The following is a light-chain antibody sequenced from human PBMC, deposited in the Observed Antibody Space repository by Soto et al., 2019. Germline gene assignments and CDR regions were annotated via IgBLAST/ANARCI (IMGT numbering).Light chain of an antibody. CDR1: QSISSS. Sequence: DIEMTQSPSSLSASVDETITITCRASQSISSSLNWFQHSPGQPPKLLLFAASNLHAGVPPRFSGSGYGTSFSLTIRSLQPEDFATYYCQQSFNLPRTFGPGTRVEFK. V-gene: IGKV1-39*01. CDR2: AAS. CDR3: QQSFNLPRT. J-gene: IGKJ1*01.